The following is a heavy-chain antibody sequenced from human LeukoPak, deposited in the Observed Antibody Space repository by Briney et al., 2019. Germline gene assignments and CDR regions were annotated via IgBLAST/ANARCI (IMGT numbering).Heavy chain of an antibody. CDR2: TYYRYKLYD. CDR1: GDIFSSNNGA. J-gene: IGHJ4*02. D-gene: IGHD6-19*01. V-gene: IGHV6-1*01. CDR3: TRDVGTSGWYTFDY. Sequence: SQTLSLTCALSGDIFSSNNGAWHWSRQARSGGLEWQGRTYYRYKLYDDYAEYMKGRIIISPDTSKNQFSLQLHSVTPEDTAVYYCTRDVGTSGWYTFDYWGQGTLVTVSS.